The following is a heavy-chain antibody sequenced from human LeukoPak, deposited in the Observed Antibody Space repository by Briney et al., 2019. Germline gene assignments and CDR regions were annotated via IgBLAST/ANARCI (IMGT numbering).Heavy chain of an antibody. Sequence: ETLSLTCTVSGGSISSGGYYWSWVRQAPGKGLEWVANIKQDGSEKYYVDSVKGRFTISRDNAKNSLYLQMNSLRAEDTAVYFCARDAELLWFGELLSRHYYYGMDVWGQGTTVTVSS. CDR1: GGSISSGGYY. CDR2: IKQDGSEK. D-gene: IGHD3-10*01. CDR3: ARDAELLWFGELLSRHYYYGMDV. J-gene: IGHJ6*02. V-gene: IGHV3-7*01.